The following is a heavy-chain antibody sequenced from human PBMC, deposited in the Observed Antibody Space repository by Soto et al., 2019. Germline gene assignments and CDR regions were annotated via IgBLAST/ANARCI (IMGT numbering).Heavy chain of an antibody. CDR3: AKDMGYCSGCSCYSIDY. D-gene: IGHD2-15*01. V-gene: IGHV3-9*01. CDR2: ISWNSGSI. CDR1: GFTFDDYA. Sequence: EVQLVESGGGLVQPGRSLRLSCAASGFTFDDYAMHWVRQAPGKGLEWVSGISWNSGSIGYADSVKGRFTISRDNAKNSLYLQMNSLRAEDTALYYCAKDMGYCSGCSCYSIDYWGQGTLVTVSS. J-gene: IGHJ4*02.